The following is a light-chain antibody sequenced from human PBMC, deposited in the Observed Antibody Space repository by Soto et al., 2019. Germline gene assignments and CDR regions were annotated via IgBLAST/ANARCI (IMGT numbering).Light chain of an antibody. Sequence: DIQMTQSPSYLSASVGDRVTITCRAGQSISTYLNWYQLKPGKGPKLLIYAESSLQSGVPSRFSGSGSGTDCTLTLSSLQPEDFATYYCQQSYSTLFTFGPGTKVHIK. CDR2: AES. CDR3: QQSYSTLFT. CDR1: QSISTY. J-gene: IGKJ3*01. V-gene: IGKV1-39*01.